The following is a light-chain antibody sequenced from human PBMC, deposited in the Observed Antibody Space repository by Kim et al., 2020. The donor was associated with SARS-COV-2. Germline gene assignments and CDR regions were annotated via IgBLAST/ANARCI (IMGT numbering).Light chain of an antibody. CDR1: QNIDSW. CDR3: QQYSHFWT. CDR2: DAS. J-gene: IGKJ1*01. Sequence: DIQMTQSPSTLSASVGDRVTITCRASQNIDSWLAWYQQKPGKAPKLLIFDASNLESGVPSRFSGSGSGTEFTLTISSLQPDDFATYYCQQYSHFWTFGQGTKVDIK. V-gene: IGKV1-5*01.